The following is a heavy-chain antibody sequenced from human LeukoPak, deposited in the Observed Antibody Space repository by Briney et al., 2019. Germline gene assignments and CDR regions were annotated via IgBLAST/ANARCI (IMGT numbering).Heavy chain of an antibody. CDR2: ITGSGGST. D-gene: IGHD3-22*01. J-gene: IGHJ4*02. V-gene: IGHV3-23*01. CDR1: GLTFSSSA. CDR3: AKVATGNYYEY. Sequence: PGGSLRLSCAASGLTFSSSAITRVRQAPGKGLEWVSAITGSGGSTYYADSVKGRFTISRDNSKNTLYLQMNSLRAEDTAVYYCAKVATGNYYEYWGRGTLVTVSS.